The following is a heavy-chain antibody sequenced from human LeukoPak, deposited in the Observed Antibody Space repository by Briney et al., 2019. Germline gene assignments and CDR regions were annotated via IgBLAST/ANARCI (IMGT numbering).Heavy chain of an antibody. J-gene: IGHJ4*02. CDR2: IYVGGLT. CDR1: GFTVSSNY. D-gene: IGHD5-12*01. V-gene: IGHV3-66*01. CDR3: ARGQSGGYVYYFDY. Sequence: PGGSLRLSCAASGFTVSSNYMTWVRQAPGKGLEWVSVIYVGGLTYYADSVKGRFTISRDNSKNTLSLQMNSLRAEDTAVYHCARGQSGGYVYYFDYWGQGTLVTVSS.